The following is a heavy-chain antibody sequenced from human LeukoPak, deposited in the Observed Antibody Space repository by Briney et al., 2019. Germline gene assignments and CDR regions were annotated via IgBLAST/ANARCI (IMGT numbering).Heavy chain of an antibody. J-gene: IGHJ4*02. CDR3: AKGSYYDSSGSFYFDY. D-gene: IGHD3-22*01. CDR1: GFTFSSFA. Sequence: GGSLRLSCAASGFTFSSFAMTWVRQAPGKGLEWVSGISGSGDNTYYADSVKGRFTISRDNSKNTLYVQVNSLGTEDTAAYYCAKGSYYDSSGSFYFDYWGQGTLVTVSS. CDR2: ISGSGDNT. V-gene: IGHV3-23*01.